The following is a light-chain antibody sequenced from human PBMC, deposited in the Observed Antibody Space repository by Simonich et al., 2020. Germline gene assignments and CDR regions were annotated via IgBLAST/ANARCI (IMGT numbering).Light chain of an antibody. CDR2: GNS. J-gene: IGLJ2*01. CDR3: QSYDSSLSGSV. Sequence: QSVLTQPPSVSGAPGQRVTISCTGSSSKIGAGYDVHWYQQLPGTAPKLLIYGNSNRPSGVPDRFSGSKSCTSASLAITGLQAEDEADYYCQSYDSSLSGSVFGGGTKLTVL. CDR1: SSKIGAGYD. V-gene: IGLV1-40*01.